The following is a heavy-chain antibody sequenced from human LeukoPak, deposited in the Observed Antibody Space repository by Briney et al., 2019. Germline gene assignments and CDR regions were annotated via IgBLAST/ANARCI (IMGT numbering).Heavy chain of an antibody. J-gene: IGHJ5*02. CDR3: ARELVRGMNWFDP. Sequence: GASVKVSCKASGYTFTGYYMHWVRQAPGQGLEWMGGIIPIFGTANYAQKFQGRVTITADKSTSTAYMELSSLRSEDTAVYYCARELVRGMNWFDPWGQGTLVTVSS. CDR2: IIPIFGTA. V-gene: IGHV1-69*06. D-gene: IGHD3-10*01. CDR1: GYTFTGYY.